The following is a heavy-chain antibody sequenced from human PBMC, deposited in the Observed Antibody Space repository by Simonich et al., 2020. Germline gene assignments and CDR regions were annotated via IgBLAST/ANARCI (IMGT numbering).Heavy chain of an antibody. CDR3: ARVGYSNYYYYGMDV. D-gene: IGHD6-13*01. CDR2: IYHRGTT. J-gene: IGHJ6*02. V-gene: IGHV4-38-2*01. Sequence: QVQLQESGPGLVKPSETLSLTCAVSGYSISSGYYWGRIRQPPGKGLEWIGRIYHRGTTYYHPSLKSRVTISVETSKNQFSLKLSSVTAADTAVYYCARVGYSNYYYYGMDVWGQGTTVTVSS. CDR1: GYSISSGYY.